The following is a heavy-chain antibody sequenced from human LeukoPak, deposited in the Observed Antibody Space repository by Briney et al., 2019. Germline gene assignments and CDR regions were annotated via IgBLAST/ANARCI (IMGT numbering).Heavy chain of an antibody. Sequence: GRSLRLSCAASGFTFSTYGMHWVRQAPGKGLEWVAVIWNDASNKYYAESVKGRFTISRDNSKNTLYLQMNSLRAEDTAVYFCATEYSSSSAFDYWGQGTLVTVSS. J-gene: IGHJ4*02. CDR2: IWNDASNK. CDR1: GFTFSTYG. CDR3: ATEYSSSSAFDY. V-gene: IGHV3-33*01. D-gene: IGHD6-6*01.